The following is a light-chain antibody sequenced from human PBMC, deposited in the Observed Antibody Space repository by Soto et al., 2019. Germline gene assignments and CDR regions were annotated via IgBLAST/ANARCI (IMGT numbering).Light chain of an antibody. CDR3: QQYGSSPRT. J-gene: IGKJ1*01. CDR2: DAS. V-gene: IGKV3-20*01. CDR1: QSIGNNY. Sequence: EVALRHSPRTLSLSPGARAPLSSTASQSIGNNYLTWYQQKPGQAPRVLIYDASTRATGIPDRFSGSGSGTDFTLTISRMEPEDFAVYCCQQYGSSPRTFGQGTKVDIK.